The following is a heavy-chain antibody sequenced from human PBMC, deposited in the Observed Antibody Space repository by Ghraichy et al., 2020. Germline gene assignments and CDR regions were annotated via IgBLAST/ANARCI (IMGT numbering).Heavy chain of an antibody. CDR1: GGSISSGDKY. D-gene: IGHD5/OR15-5a*01. CDR2: IYYSGSA. V-gene: IGHV4-31*03. J-gene: IGHJ2*01. Sequence: SETLSLTCTVSGGSISSGDKYWSWIRQHPGKGLEWIGNIYYSGSAYYNPSLKSRLTISVDTSKNHFSLRLNSVTAADTAVYFCARCISTLGVDDWYFDLWGRGTLLTVSS. CDR3: ARCISTLGVDDWYFDL.